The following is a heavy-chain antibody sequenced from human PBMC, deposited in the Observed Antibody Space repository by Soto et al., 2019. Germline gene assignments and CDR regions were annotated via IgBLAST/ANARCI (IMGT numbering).Heavy chain of an antibody. CDR1: GDSMTNYY. V-gene: IGHV4-59*12. Sequence: SETLSLTCTVSGDSMTNYYWNWLRQPPGKGLEWIGYIYYSGSTNYNPSLKSRVTISVDTSKNQFSLKLSSVTAADTAVYYCATLYYYGSGSYSGFDPWGQGTLVTVSS. CDR2: IYYSGST. CDR3: ATLYYYGSGSYSGFDP. J-gene: IGHJ5*02. D-gene: IGHD3-10*01.